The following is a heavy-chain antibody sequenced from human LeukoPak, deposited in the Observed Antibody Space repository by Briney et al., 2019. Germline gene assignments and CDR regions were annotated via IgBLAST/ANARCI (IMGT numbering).Heavy chain of an antibody. V-gene: IGHV3-11*04. Sequence: GGSLRLSCAASGFTFNDYYMSWVRQAPGKGLEWVSYISSIGFTIYYADSVKGRFTISRDNAKTSLYLQMNSLRAEDTAVYYCARYYCSTTSCYGRYFDYWGEGTLVTVSS. J-gene: IGHJ4*02. CDR3: ARYYCSTTSCYGRYFDY. D-gene: IGHD2-2*01. CDR2: ISSIGFTI. CDR1: GFTFNDYY.